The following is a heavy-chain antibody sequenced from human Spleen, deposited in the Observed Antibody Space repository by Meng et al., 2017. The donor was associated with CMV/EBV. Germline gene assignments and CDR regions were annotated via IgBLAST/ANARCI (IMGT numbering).Heavy chain of an antibody. V-gene: IGHV4-59*01. Sequence: ESLKISCAASGFTFSSYWMSWVRQAPGKGLEWIGYIHHSGSANYNPALKGRVTISVDTSTNQVSLKLSSVTAADTAVYFCARDDSYSSGWNYFDYWGQGTLVTVSS. CDR1: GFTFSSYW. J-gene: IGHJ4*02. D-gene: IGHD6-19*01. CDR3: ARDDSYSSGWNYFDY. CDR2: IHHSGSA.